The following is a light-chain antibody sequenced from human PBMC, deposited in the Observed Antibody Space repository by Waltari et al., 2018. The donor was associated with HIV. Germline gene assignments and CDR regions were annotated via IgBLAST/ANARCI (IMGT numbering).Light chain of an antibody. J-gene: IGKJ4*01. V-gene: IGKV3-15*01. CDR1: QSVDKN. CDR2: GAS. Sequence: DIVMTQSPVALSVSPGDRVTISCRASQSVDKNLAWYQHRAGQAPRLLIYGASFRAAGVPGRFSGSGSGTEFTLTISSLQSEDFAIFYCQQYDNWPLTFGGGTKLEI. CDR3: QQYDNWPLT.